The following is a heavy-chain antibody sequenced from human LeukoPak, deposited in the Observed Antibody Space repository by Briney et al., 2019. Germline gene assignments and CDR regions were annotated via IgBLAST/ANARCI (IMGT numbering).Heavy chain of an antibody. V-gene: IGHV3-74*01. CDR2: INSDGSST. CDR3: AQSTLYYDFWSGYSNFDY. J-gene: IGHJ4*02. CDR1: GFTFSSYW. D-gene: IGHD3-3*01. Sequence: GWALRVSCAASGFTFSSYWMHWVRQAPGKGLVWVSRINSDGSSTSYADSVKGRFTISRDNDKNTPYLQMNNLRAEDTAVYYCAQSTLYYDFWSGYSNFDYWGQGTLVTVSS.